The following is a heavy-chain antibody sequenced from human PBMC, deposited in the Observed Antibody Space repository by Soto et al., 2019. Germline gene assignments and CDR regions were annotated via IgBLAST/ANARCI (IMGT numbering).Heavy chain of an antibody. V-gene: IGHV4-4*02. CDR1: GASISRAYW. CDR3: AGGVVIALDV. CDR2: IYHRGST. D-gene: IGHD3-3*01. Sequence: QVQLQESGLGLVKPSGTLSLTCAVSGASISRAYWWSWVRQPPGKGLEWIGDIYHRGSTHYDPSLXARAXIXLDESKNQFSLTLTSGTAADTAVYYCAGGVVIALDVWGQGTTVTVSS. J-gene: IGHJ6*02.